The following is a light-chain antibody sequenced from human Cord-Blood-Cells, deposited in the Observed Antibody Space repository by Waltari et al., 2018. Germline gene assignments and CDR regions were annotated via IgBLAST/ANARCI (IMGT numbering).Light chain of an antibody. CDR2: SNS. J-gene: IGLJ2*01. V-gene: IGLV1-40*01. CDR3: QSYDSSLSCVS. CDR1: CSNIGAGYE. Sequence: QSVLPQPPSVSGAPGQRVTLPCTGRCSNIGAGYEVKWYQELPGTAPKLPIYSNSKRPSGVPERFAGSNSVTSATLAITGLHAEDESNYNCQSYDSSLSCVSFCAGTKLTVL.